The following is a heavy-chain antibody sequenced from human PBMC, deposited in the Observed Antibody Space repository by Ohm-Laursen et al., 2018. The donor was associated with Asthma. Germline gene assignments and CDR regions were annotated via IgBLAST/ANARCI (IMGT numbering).Heavy chain of an antibody. V-gene: IGHV1-69*13. D-gene: IGHD3-10*01. CDR2: AYSVFVTT. Sequence: SVTVSCQALGGTFSNSVIGWGRLAPGQGLEWVGGAYSVFVTTTYAQRFQGRVTINADESTSKVSMELSSLRSEDTAVYYCARKAGSCITSTCYAMDYWGQGTQVTVSS. J-gene: IGHJ4*02. CDR3: ARKAGSCITSTCYAMDY. CDR1: GGTFSNSV.